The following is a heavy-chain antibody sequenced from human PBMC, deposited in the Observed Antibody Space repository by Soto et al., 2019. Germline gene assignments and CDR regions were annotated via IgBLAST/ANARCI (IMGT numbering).Heavy chain of an antibody. J-gene: IGHJ6*02. CDR3: AGSNPPPAV. V-gene: IGHV1-69*02. CDR1: GGTFNTYT. D-gene: IGHD2-15*01. CDR2: IVPILNGA. Sequence: QVQLVQSGAEVKTPGSSVKVSCKASGGTFNTYTISWVRQAPGQGLEWVGRIVPILNGANYAPKYEGRVTISADTSTSTAYMELSSLRTDDTAVYYCAGSNPPPAVWGQGTTVIVSS.